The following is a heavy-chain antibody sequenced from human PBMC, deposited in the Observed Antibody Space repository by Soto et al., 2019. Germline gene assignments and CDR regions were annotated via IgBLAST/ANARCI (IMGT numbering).Heavy chain of an antibody. V-gene: IGHV4-31*02. Sequence: SETLSLTCTVSGGSISSGGYYWSWIRQHPGKGLEWIGYIYYSGSTYYNPSLKSRVTISVDTSKSQFSLKLSSVTAADTAVYCCAIVGVVAATFPFDYWGQGTLVTVSS. CDR3: AIVGVVAATFPFDY. J-gene: IGHJ4*02. D-gene: IGHD2-15*01. CDR1: GGSISSGGYY. CDR2: IYYSGST.